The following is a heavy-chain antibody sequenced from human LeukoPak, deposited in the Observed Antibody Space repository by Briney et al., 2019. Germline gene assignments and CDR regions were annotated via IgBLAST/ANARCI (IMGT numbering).Heavy chain of an antibody. CDR1: GDSIDSGLYY. CDR2: IYSSGTT. CDR3: ASPRAERSTWYAVDY. Sequence: TSETLSLTCTVSGDSIDSGLYYWSWIRQPAGKGLEWIGRIYSSGTTTYNPSLKSRVTISVDKSKNQFSLKLSSVTAADTAVYYCASPRAERSTWYAVDYWGQGTLVTVSA. J-gene: IGHJ4*02. D-gene: IGHD6-13*01. V-gene: IGHV4-61*02.